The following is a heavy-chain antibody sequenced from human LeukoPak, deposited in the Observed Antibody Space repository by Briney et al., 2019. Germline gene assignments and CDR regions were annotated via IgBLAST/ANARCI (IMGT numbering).Heavy chain of an antibody. CDR2: ISYDGNNK. CDR1: GFTFSSYG. D-gene: IGHD1-26*01. V-gene: IGHV3-30*18. Sequence: GGSLRLSCAASGFTFSSYGMQWVRQAPGKGLEWVAVISYDGNNKYYADSVTGRFTISRDNSKNTLYLQMNSLRAEDTAVYYCAKGSRPPFYYFDYWGQGTLVTVSS. J-gene: IGHJ4*02. CDR3: AKGSRPPFYYFDY.